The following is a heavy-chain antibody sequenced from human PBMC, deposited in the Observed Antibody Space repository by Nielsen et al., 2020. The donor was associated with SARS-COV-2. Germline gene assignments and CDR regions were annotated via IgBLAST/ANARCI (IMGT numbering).Heavy chain of an antibody. CDR2: IWYDGSNK. D-gene: IGHD6-19*01. CDR3: ARDQGIAVAGTGDGY. CDR1: GFTFSSYG. J-gene: IGHJ4*02. Sequence: GESLKISCAASGFTFSSYGMHRVRQAPGKGLEWVAVIWYDGSNKYYADSVKGRFTISRDNSKNTLYLQMNSLRAEDTAVYYCARDQGIAVAGTGDGYWGQGTLVTVSS. V-gene: IGHV3-33*01.